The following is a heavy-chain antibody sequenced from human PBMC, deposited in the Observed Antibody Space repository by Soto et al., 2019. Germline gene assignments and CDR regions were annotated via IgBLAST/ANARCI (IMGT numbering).Heavy chain of an antibody. CDR2: LYTEGTT. CDR3: VRPRPSGENYGMDV. D-gene: IGHD3-16*01. CDR1: GLTVSHNY. Sequence: EVQLVESGGGLIQPGGSLRLSCVASGLTVSHNYMAWVRQAPEMGLEWVSILYTEGTTYYADSVKGRFTISRDSSKNTLFLQMDSLRAEDTAVYYCVRPRPSGENYGMDVWGQGTTVTVCS. V-gene: IGHV3-53*01. J-gene: IGHJ6*02.